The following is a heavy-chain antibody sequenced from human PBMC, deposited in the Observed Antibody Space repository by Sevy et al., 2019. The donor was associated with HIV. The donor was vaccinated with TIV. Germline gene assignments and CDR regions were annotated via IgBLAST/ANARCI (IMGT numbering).Heavy chain of an antibody. V-gene: IGHV3-73*01. D-gene: IGHD6-6*01. J-gene: IGHJ6*03. CDR1: GFTFSGSA. Sequence: GGSLRLSCAASGFTFSGSAMHWVRQASGKGLEWVGRIRSKANSYATAYAASVKGRFTISRDVSKNTAYLQMNSLKTEDTAVYYCTRTPSSSPNYYYYYMDVWGKGTTVTVSS. CDR3: TRTPSSSPNYYYYYMDV. CDR2: IRSKANSYAT.